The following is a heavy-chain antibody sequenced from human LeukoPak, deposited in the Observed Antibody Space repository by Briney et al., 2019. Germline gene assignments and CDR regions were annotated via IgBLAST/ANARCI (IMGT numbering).Heavy chain of an antibody. J-gene: IGHJ4*02. V-gene: IGHV1-69*04. Sequence: SVKVSCKASGGTFSSYAISWVRQAPGQGLEWMGRIIPILGIANYAQKFQGRVMITADKSTSTAYMELSSLRSEDTAVYYCARALAVADDLNFDYWGQGTLVTVSS. D-gene: IGHD6-19*01. CDR3: ARALAVADDLNFDY. CDR1: GGTFSSYA. CDR2: IIPILGIA.